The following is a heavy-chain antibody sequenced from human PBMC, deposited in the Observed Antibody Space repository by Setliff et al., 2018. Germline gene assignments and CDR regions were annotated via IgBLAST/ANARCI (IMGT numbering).Heavy chain of an antibody. V-gene: IGHV4-59*11. Sequence: SETLSLTCTVSGGSISSHYWSWIRQPPGKGLEWIGYISYTGRTNYHPSLRSRVTISVDTSKNQFSLKVTSVTAADTSVYFCARGRNVAARLLDSWGQGTLVTVSS. J-gene: IGHJ4*02. D-gene: IGHD6-6*01. CDR2: ISYTGRT. CDR3: ARGRNVAARLLDS. CDR1: GGSISSHY.